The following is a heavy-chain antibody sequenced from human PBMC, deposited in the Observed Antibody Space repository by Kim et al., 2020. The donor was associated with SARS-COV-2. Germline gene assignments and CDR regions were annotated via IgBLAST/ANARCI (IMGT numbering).Heavy chain of an antibody. CDR2: IGGSGGST. Sequence: GGSLRLSCAASGFTFSSYAMSWVRQAPGKGLEWVSAIGGSGGSTYYADSVKGRFTISRDNSKNTLYLQMNSLRAEDTAVYYCAKDGKEEVSRFLEWPGYYGMDVWGQGTTVTVSS. CDR1: GFTFSSYA. CDR3: AKDGKEEVSRFLEWPGYYGMDV. J-gene: IGHJ6*02. D-gene: IGHD3-3*01. V-gene: IGHV3-23*01.